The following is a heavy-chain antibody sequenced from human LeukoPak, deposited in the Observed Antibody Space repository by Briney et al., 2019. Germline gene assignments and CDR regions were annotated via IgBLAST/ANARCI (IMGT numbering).Heavy chain of an antibody. Sequence: PGGSLRLSCAASGFTFSSYWMTWVRQAPGKGLEWVANIKQDGSEAYYVDSVKGRFTVSRDNAKNSLYLQLNSLGAEDTAVYYCASFITMIVLGGQGTLVTVSS. CDR3: ASFITMIVL. D-gene: IGHD3-22*01. J-gene: IGHJ4*02. CDR1: GFTFSSYW. CDR2: IKQDGSEA. V-gene: IGHV3-7*01.